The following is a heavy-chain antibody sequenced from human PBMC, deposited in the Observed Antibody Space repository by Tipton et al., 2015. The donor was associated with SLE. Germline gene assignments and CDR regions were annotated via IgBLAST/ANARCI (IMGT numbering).Heavy chain of an antibody. V-gene: IGHV4-34*01. CDR3: ARGYSIRNWFDP. J-gene: IGHJ5*02. CDR2: INHSGST. CDR1: GGSISNYY. D-gene: IGHD4-11*01. Sequence: TLSLTCTVSGGSISNYYWSWIRQSPGKGLQWIGEINHSGSTTYNPSLKSRVTISSDTSKKQFSLKLTSVTAADTAVYYCARGYSIRNWFDPWGQGTLVTVSS.